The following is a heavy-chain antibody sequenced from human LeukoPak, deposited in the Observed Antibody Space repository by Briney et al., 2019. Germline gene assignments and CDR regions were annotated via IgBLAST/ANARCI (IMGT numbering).Heavy chain of an antibody. CDR3: AYRNNFEY. J-gene: IGHJ4*02. V-gene: IGHV3-7*05. CDR2: IKADGSEK. CDR1: GFSSSGHW. Sequence: PGGSLRPSCAAPGFSSSGHWLNWVRQPPGKGLEWVANIKADGSEKYYVDSVKGRFTISRDDAKRTVDLQMDNLRAEDTAIYYCAYRNNFEYWGQGALVTVSS. D-gene: IGHD1-26*01.